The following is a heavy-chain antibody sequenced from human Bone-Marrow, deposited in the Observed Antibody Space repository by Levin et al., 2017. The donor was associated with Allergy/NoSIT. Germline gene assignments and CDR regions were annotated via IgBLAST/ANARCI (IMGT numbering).Heavy chain of an antibody. D-gene: IGHD3-16*01. CDR2: IWNDGSNI. J-gene: IGHJ5*02. CDR3: ARDRFLWESDWFGL. Sequence: GGSLRLSCAASGFDFSRYAMHWVRQAPGKGLEWVAVIWNDGSNINYIDSVKGRFTISRDNSKNTVYLQMSRLRAEDTAIYYCARDRFLWESDWFGLWGQGTLVTVSS. V-gene: IGHV3-33*01. CDR1: GFDFSRYA.